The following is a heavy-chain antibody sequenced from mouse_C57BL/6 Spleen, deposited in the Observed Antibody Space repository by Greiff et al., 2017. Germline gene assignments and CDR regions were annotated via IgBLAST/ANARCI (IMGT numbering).Heavy chain of an antibody. CDR1: GYTFTDYN. Sequence: VQLQQSGPELVKPGASVKIPCKASGYTFTDYNMDWVKQSHGKSLEWIGDINPNNGGTIYNQKFKGKATLAVDKSSSTAYMELRSLTSEDTAVYYCARAYGGYYVYLDYWGQGTTLTVSS. D-gene: IGHD2-3*01. CDR3: ARAYGGYYVYLDY. V-gene: IGHV1-18*01. CDR2: INPNNGGT. J-gene: IGHJ2*01.